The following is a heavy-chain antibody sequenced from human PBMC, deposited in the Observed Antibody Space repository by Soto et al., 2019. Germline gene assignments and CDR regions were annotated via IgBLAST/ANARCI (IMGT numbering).Heavy chain of an antibody. D-gene: IGHD3-10*01. CDR3: PRDRWSYALDY. CDR1: GYTFTSYG. V-gene: IGHV1-18*01. Sequence: QVQLVQSGAEVKKPGASVKVSCKASGYTFTSYGITWVRQAPGQGLEWMGWISADNGNTNYAQKLHATXTXTXXTSTSTAYMELRSLRSHDTSVYYCPRDRWSYALDYWRQGTLVTVSS. J-gene: IGHJ4*02. CDR2: ISADNGNT.